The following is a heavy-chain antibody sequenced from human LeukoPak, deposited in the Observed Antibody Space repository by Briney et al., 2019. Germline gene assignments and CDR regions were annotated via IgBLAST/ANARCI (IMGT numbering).Heavy chain of an antibody. CDR1: GFTFDDYA. D-gene: IGHD2-2*01. J-gene: IGHJ4*02. Sequence: GRSLRLSCAASGFTFDDYAMHWVRQAPGKGLEWVSGISWNSGSIGYADSVKGRFTISRDNAKNSLYLQMNSLRAEDTAVYYCARDESQVDCSSTSCYGSYWGQGTLVTVSS. CDR2: ISWNSGSI. CDR3: ARDESQVDCSSTSCYGSY. V-gene: IGHV3-9*01.